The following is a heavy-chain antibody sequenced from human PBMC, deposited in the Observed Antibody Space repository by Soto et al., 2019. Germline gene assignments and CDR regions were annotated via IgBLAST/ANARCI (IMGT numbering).Heavy chain of an antibody. V-gene: IGHV3-30*03. J-gene: IGHJ5*02. Sequence: QVQLVESGGGVVQLGRSLRRSCAASGFTFISYGMHWVRQAPVMGLEWVAVISSAGSNKYYADYVKVRFTLSRDNSKNTRLLQMNSLRAEDTAVYYCAGESEGYCSSTSCYNWFDPWGQGALVTVST. CDR1: GFTFISYG. D-gene: IGHD2-2*01. CDR2: ISSAGSNK. CDR3: AGESEGYCSSTSCYNWFDP.